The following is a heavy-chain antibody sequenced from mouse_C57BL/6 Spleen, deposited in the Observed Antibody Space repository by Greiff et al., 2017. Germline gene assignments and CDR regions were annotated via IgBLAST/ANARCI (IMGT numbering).Heavy chain of an antibody. CDR3: ARSGGHYGSPFDY. CDR2: IYPGDGDT. V-gene: IGHV1-80*01. J-gene: IGHJ2*01. Sequence: VKLQESGAELVKPGASVKISCKASGYAFSSYWMNWVKQRPGKGLEWIGQIYPGDGDTNYNGKFKGKATLTADKSSSTAYMQLSSLTSEDSAVYFCARSGGHYGSPFDYWGQGTTLTVSS. D-gene: IGHD1-1*01. CDR1: GYAFSSYW.